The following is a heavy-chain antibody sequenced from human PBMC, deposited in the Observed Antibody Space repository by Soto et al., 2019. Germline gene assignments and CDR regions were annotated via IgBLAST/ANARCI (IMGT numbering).Heavy chain of an antibody. V-gene: IGHV3-15*01. J-gene: IGHJ4*02. CDR3: VTDVPNDVYPYDY. Sequence: GGSLRLSCATAGFTFSDAWMTWVRQAPRKGLEWVALIKSKRDGETTHYAAPVEGRFTISRDDSKSTLSLQMNSLKVEDTAVYYCVTDVPNDVYPYDYWGQGALVTVSS. CDR1: GFTFSDAW. CDR2: IKSKRDGETT. D-gene: IGHD2-8*01.